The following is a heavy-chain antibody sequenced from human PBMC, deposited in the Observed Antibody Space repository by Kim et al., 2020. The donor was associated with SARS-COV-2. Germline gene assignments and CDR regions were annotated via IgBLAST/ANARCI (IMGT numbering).Heavy chain of an antibody. D-gene: IGHD4-17*01. V-gene: IGHV1-3*01. J-gene: IGHJ4*02. Sequence: YSPKCQGRVAITRDTSANIAYMDLSSLKSEDTAVYYCARDLDYGPTFYFDYWGQGTLVTVSS. CDR3: ARDLDYGPTFYFDY.